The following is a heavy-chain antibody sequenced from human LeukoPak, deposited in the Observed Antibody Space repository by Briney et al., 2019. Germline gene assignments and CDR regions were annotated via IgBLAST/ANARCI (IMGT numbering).Heavy chain of an antibody. V-gene: IGHV4-59*01. CDR2: IYYSGST. J-gene: IGHJ4*02. D-gene: IGHD4-17*01. Sequence: SETLSLTCTVSGGSISSYYWSWIRQPPGKGLEWIGYIYYSGSTNYNPSLKSRVTISVDTSKNQISLKLSSVTAADTAVYYCAXXNLRAKXAFDYWGQGTLVTVSS. CDR3: AXXNLRAKXAFDY. CDR1: GGSISSYY.